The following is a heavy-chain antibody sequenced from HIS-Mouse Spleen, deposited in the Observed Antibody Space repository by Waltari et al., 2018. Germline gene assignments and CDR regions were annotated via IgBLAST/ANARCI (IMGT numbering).Heavy chain of an antibody. CDR1: GGPISSSRYY. D-gene: IGHD6-13*01. CDR3: ARRDIAAAGIDY. J-gene: IGHJ4*02. V-gene: IGHV4-39*01. Sequence: QLQLQESGPGLVKPSETLSLTCAVSGGPISSSRYYWGWVRQPPGKGLGWIGSIYYSGSTYYNPSLKSRVTISVDTSKNQFSLKLSSVTAADTAVYYCARRDIAAAGIDYWGQGTLVTVSS. CDR2: IYYSGST.